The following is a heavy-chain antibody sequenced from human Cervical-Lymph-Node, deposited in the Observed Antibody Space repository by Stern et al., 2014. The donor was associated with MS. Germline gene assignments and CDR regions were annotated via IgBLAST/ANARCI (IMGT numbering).Heavy chain of an antibody. CDR2: IFSNDEK. V-gene: IGHV2-26*01. J-gene: IGHJ6*02. Sequence: QVTLKESGPVLVKPTETLTLTCTVSGFSLSNARMGVSWIRQPPGKALEWLAQIFSNDEKSYSTSLKSRLTISKDTSKSQVVLTMTNMDPVDTATYYCARIPGTVTTTGPHYGMDVWGQGTTVTVSS. D-gene: IGHD4-17*01. CDR1: GFSLSNARMG. CDR3: ARIPGTVTTTGPHYGMDV.